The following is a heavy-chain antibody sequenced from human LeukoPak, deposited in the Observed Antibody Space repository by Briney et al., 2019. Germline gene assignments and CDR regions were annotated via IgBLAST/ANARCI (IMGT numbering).Heavy chain of an antibody. Sequence: KPGGSLRLSCAASGFTFSSYSMNWVRQAPGKGLEWVSSISSSSSCIYYADSVKGRFTISRDNAKNSLYLQMNSLRAEDTAVYYCARGYCSSTSCYDYYMDVWGKGTTVTVSS. CDR2: ISSSSSCI. CDR3: ARGYCSSTSCYDYYMDV. D-gene: IGHD2-2*01. CDR1: GFTFSSYS. J-gene: IGHJ6*03. V-gene: IGHV3-21*01.